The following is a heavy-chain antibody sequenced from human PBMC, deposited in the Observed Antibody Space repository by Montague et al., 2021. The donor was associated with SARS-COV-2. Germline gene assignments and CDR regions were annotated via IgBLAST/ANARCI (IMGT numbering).Heavy chain of an antibody. J-gene: IGHJ5*02. V-gene: IGHV4-61*02. D-gene: IGHD2-2*01. CDR3: ARAALPGRKTWFDP. CDR2: IYTSGGA. CDR1: GGSISSGSYY. Sequence: TLSLTCSVSGGSISSGSYYWSWIRQPAGKGLEWIGRIYTSGGANYNPSLNSRVTISVDTSKNQFSLNLTSVTAADTAVYYCARAALPGRKTWFDPWGQGTLVTVSS.